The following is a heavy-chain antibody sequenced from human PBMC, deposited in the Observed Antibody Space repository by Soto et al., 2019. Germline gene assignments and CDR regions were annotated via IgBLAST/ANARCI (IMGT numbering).Heavy chain of an antibody. D-gene: IGHD6-19*01. Sequence: QVQLVQSGAEVKKPGSSVKVSCKASGVTVSSYAISWVRQAPGQGLEWMGGIIPLLGMANYAENFQGRVTITADDSTNTAYMELTSLRSEDTAVYYCASDYGSNWRLWGQGTLVSVSS. V-gene: IGHV1-69*01. CDR2: IIPLLGMA. CDR1: GVTVSSYA. J-gene: IGHJ4*02. CDR3: ASDYGSNWRL.